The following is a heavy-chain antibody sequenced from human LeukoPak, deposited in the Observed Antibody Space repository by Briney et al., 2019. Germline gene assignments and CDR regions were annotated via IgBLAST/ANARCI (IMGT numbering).Heavy chain of an antibody. CDR3: ARVLGMGWFDP. J-gene: IGHJ5*02. CDR1: GFTFATFW. D-gene: IGHD3-16*01. CDR2: IKGDGTEE. V-gene: IGHV3-7*01. Sequence: GGSLRLSCVTSGFTFATFWMGWVRQAPGKGLEWVANIKGDGTEEFYVDSVKGRFTISRDNAKSSVYLQMNSLRADDMAVYYCARVLGMGWFDPWGQGTLVTVSS.